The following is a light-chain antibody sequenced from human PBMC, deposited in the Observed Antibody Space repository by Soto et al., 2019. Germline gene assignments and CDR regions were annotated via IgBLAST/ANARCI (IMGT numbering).Light chain of an antibody. CDR2: AAT. CDR3: QQYQRYPPS. J-gene: IGKJ4*01. Sequence: DIHMTQSPSSLSASVGDRVTITCRASHPININLVWFQQKPGKAPKSLIYAATNLQSGVPSRFSGSGGGTDFSLTISSLQPEDVATYYCQQYQRYPPSFGEGTKLEIK. V-gene: IGKV1-16*01. CDR1: HPININ.